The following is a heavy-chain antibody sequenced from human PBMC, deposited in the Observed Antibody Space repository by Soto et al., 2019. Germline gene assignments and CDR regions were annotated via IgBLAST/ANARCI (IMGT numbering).Heavy chain of an antibody. D-gene: IGHD6-6*01. CDR1: GFTVSSNF. J-gene: IGHJ6*02. CDR3: SRDPSSSADYYDMDV. CDR2: IFSSGTT. Sequence: QPGGSLRLSCAASGFTVSSNFMKWVRQAPGKGLEWVSVIFSSGTTYYADSVKGRFTISRDNSKNTLFLQMNSLRAEDTALYYCSRDPSSSADYYDMDVWGQGTTVTVSS. V-gene: IGHV3-66*01.